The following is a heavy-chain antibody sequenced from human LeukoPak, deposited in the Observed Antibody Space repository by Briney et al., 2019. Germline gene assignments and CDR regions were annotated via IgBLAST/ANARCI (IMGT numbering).Heavy chain of an antibody. V-gene: IGHV4-4*07. J-gene: IGHJ5*02. Sequence: SETLSLTCTVSGGSISSYYWSWIRQPAGKGLEWIGRIYTSGSTNYNPSLKSRVTMSVDTSKNQFSPKLSSVTAADTAVYYCARDLVRSRRFDPWGQGTLVTVSS. CDR3: ARDLVRSRRFDP. CDR2: IYTSGST. CDR1: GGSISSYY. D-gene: IGHD6-13*01.